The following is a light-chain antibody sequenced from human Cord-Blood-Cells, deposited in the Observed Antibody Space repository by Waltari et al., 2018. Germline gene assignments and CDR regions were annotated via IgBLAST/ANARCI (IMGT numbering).Light chain of an antibody. Sequence: SYELTQPPSVTVSPGQTARITCSGDALPKQNAYWYQQKPGQAPVLVINKDSERPSGIPERFSGSSSGTTVTLTISGVQAEDEADYYCQSADSSGTYVFGTGTKVTVL. V-gene: IGLV3-25*03. CDR1: ALPKQN. CDR3: QSADSSGTYV. CDR2: KDS. J-gene: IGLJ1*01.